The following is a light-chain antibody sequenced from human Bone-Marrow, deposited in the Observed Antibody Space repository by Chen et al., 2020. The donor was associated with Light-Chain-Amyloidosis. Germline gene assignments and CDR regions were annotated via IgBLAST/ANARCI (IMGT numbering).Light chain of an antibody. CDR1: NSGSAS. Sequence: SYLLTQPSSVSVAPGQTVTIASGGNNSGSASVHWYQQTPGQAPLLVVYDDSDRPSGIPERLSGSNSGNTATLTISRVEAGDEADYYCQVWDRGSDRPVFGGGTKLTVL. J-gene: IGLJ3*02. V-gene: IGLV3-21*02. CDR3: QVWDRGSDRPV. CDR2: DDS.